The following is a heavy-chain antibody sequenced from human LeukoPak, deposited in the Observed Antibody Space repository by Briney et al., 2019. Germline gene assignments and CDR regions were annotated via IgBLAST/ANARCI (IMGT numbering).Heavy chain of an antibody. V-gene: IGHV1-18*01. CDR1: GYTFTSYG. Sequence: ASVKVSCKASGYTFTSYGISWVRQAPGQGLECMGWISAYNGNTNYAQKPQGRVTMTTDTSTSTAYMELRSLRSDDTAVYYCARETVSGSYGGWYFDLWGRGTLVTVSP. D-gene: IGHD1-26*01. CDR2: ISAYNGNT. J-gene: IGHJ2*01. CDR3: ARETVSGSYGGWYFDL.